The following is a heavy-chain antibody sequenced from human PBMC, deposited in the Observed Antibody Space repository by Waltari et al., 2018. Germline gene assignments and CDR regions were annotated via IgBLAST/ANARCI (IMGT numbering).Heavy chain of an antibody. V-gene: IGHV4-59*01. Sequence: QVQLQESGPGLVKPSETLSLTCAVSGGSISHYYWSWIRQPPGKGLEWIGYIDSTESPKSNPSLKSRVTMSVDMSKNQFSLKLSSVIAADTAVYYCARGGHYYDSSGYYYWIFDIWGQGTMVTVSS. D-gene: IGHD3-22*01. CDR3: ARGGHYYDSSGYYYWIFDI. CDR1: GGSISHYY. CDR2: IDSTESP. J-gene: IGHJ3*02.